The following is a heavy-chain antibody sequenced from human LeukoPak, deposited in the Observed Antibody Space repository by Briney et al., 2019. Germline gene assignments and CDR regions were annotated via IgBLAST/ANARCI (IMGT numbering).Heavy chain of an antibody. CDR2: ISDDATT. CDR3: VRDRVGPDY. V-gene: IGHV3-74*03. D-gene: IGHD1-26*01. Sequence: PGGSLRLSCAASGFTFSSAWMHWVRQAPGTGLVWVSRISDDATTTYADSVRGRFTISRDNAKNILYLQMNSLRVEDTAVYYCVRDRVGPDYWGQGTLVTVSS. J-gene: IGHJ4*02. CDR1: GFTFSSAW.